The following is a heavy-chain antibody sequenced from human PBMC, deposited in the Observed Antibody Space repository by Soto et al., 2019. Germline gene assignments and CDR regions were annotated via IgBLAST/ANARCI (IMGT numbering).Heavy chain of an antibody. J-gene: IGHJ2*01. V-gene: IGHV1-3*01. Sequence: QVQLVQSGAEVKKPGASVKVSCKASGYTFTNYAMHWVRQAPGQRLEWMGWINAGNGNTKYSQKFQGRVTITRDTAESTAYMELNSLRSEDTAVYYCSRCGSLYWYFDLWGRGTLVTVSS. D-gene: IGHD1-26*01. CDR3: SRCGSLYWYFDL. CDR1: GYTFTNYA. CDR2: INAGNGNT.